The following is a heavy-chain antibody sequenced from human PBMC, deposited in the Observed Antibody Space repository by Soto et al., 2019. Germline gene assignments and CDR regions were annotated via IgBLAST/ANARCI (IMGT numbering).Heavy chain of an antibody. V-gene: IGHV4-30-4*01. CDR3: AKVANTSIVIDY. CDR2: IYYSGST. CDR1: GGSISSGDYY. D-gene: IGHD5-18*01. Sequence: SETLSLTCTVSGGSISSGDYYWSWIRQPPGKGLEWIGYIYYSGSTYYNPSLKSRVTISVDTSKNQFSLKLSSVTAADTAVYYCAKVANTSIVIDYWGQGALLTISS. J-gene: IGHJ4*02.